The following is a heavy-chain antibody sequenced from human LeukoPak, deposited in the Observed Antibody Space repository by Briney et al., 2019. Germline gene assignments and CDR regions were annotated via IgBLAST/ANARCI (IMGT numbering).Heavy chain of an antibody. CDR3: AKPLSGWYDSAPVDS. CDR1: GFTFSSYA. Sequence: PGGSLRLSCAASGFTFSSYAMSWVRQAPGKGLEWVSAISGSGGSTYYADSVKGRFTISRDNSKNTLYLQMNSLRAEDTAVYYCAKPLSGWYDSAPVDSGGQGPLVTVSS. V-gene: IGHV3-23*01. J-gene: IGHJ4*02. CDR2: ISGSGGST. D-gene: IGHD6-19*01.